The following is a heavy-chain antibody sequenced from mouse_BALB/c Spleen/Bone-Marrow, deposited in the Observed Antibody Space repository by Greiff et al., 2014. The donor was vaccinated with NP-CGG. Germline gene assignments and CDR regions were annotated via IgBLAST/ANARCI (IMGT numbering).Heavy chain of an antibody. CDR3: ARGAYYYGSSYDAMDY. J-gene: IGHJ4*01. CDR2: ISSGSSTI. V-gene: IGHV5-17*02. CDR1: GFTFSSFG. Sequence: EVMLVESGGGLVHPGGSRKLSCAASGFTFSSFGMHWVRQAPEKGLEWVAYISSGSSTIYYADTVKGRFTISRDNPKNTLFLQMTSLRSEDTAMYYCARGAYYYGSSYDAMDYWGQGTSVTVSS. D-gene: IGHD1-1*01.